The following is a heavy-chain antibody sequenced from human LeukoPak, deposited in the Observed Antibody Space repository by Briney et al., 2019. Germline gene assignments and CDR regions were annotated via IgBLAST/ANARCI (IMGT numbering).Heavy chain of an antibody. CDR1: GFTFSSYA. Sequence: GGSLRLSCAASGFTFSSYAMSWVRQAPGKGLEWVSAISDSGGSTYYADSVKGRFTISRDNAKNSLYLQINSLRAEDTAVYYCAELGITMIGGVWGKGTTVTISS. CDR2: ISDSGGST. CDR3: AELGITMIGGV. D-gene: IGHD3-10*02. V-gene: IGHV3-23*01. J-gene: IGHJ6*04.